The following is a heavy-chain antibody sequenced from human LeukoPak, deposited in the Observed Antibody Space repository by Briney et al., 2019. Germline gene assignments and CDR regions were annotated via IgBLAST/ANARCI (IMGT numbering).Heavy chain of an antibody. D-gene: IGHD6-19*01. CDR3: ARSDSSSSGWYSGAFDI. J-gene: IGHJ3*02. Sequence: PGGSLRLSCAASGFTFDDYGMSWVRQAPGKGLEWVSGINWNGGSTGYADSVKGRFTISRDNAKNSLYLQMNSLRAEDTALYHCARSDSSSSGWYSGAFDIWGQGTMVTVSS. CDR2: INWNGGST. CDR1: GFTFDDYG. V-gene: IGHV3-20*01.